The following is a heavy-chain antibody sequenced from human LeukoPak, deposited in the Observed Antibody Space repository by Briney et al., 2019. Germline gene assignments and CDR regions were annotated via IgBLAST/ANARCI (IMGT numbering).Heavy chain of an antibody. CDR1: GYTFTNYG. Sequence: ASVMVSCKASGYTFTNYGISWVRQTPGEGLEWMGWINAYTGNTNYAQRFQGRVTMTTDTSTSTAYMELRNLRSDDTAVYYCARQAGGYSSGWYQFHFDYWGQGTLVTVSS. J-gene: IGHJ4*02. CDR2: INAYTGNT. D-gene: IGHD6-19*01. V-gene: IGHV1-18*04. CDR3: ARQAGGYSSGWYQFHFDY.